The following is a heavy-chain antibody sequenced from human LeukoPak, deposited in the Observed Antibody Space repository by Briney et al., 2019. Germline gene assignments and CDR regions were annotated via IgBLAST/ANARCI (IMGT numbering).Heavy chain of an antibody. J-gene: IGHJ6*02. V-gene: IGHV3-33*01. CDR1: GFTFSSYG. CDR2: IWYDGSNK. D-gene: IGHD3-9*01. Sequence: GGSLRLSCAASGFTFSSYGMHWVRQAPGKGLEWVAVIWYDGSNKYYADSVKGRFTISRDNSKNTLYLQMNSLRAEDTAVYYCARDIDDILTVPGYYYYGMDVWGQGTTVTVSS. CDR3: ARDIDDILTVPGYYYYGMDV.